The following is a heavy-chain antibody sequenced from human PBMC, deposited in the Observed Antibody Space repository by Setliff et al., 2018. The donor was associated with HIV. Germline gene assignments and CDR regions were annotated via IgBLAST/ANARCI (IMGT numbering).Heavy chain of an antibody. CDR1: GGSFSDYY. D-gene: IGHD1-26*01. J-gene: IGHJ4*02. V-gene: IGHV4-34*01. CDR3: AIRSRLGGSSNYFDS. Sequence: PSETLSLTCAVYGGSFSDYYWSWIRQPPGKGLEWIGEINHGGTTNYNSSLKSRVTMSVDTSKNQFSLKLSSVTAADTAIYYCAIRSRLGGSSNYFDSWGQGALVTVSS. CDR2: INHGGTT.